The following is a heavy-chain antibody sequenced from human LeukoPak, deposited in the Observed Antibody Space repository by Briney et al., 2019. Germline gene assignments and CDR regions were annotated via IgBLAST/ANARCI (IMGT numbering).Heavy chain of an antibody. D-gene: IGHD3-10*01. V-gene: IGHV4-39*01. CDR2: IYYSGST. CDR3: ARGRPRFDP. J-gene: IGHJ5*02. Sequence: SETLSLTCTVSGGSISSSSYYWGWIRQPPGKGLEWIGSIYYSGSTYYNPSLKSRVTISVDTSKNQFSLTLSSVTAADTAVYYCARGRPRFDPWGQGTLVTVSS. CDR1: GGSISSSSYY.